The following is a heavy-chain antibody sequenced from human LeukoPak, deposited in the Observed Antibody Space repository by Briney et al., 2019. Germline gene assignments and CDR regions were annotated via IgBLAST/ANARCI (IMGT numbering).Heavy chain of an antibody. J-gene: IGHJ6*03. CDR3: AKQGERDYDYYYYMDV. V-gene: IGHV4-34*01. CDR2: INHSGST. Sequence: SETLSLTCAVYGGSFSGYYWSWIRQPPGKGLEWIGEINHSGSTNYNPSLKSRVTISVDTSKNQFSLKLSSVTAADTAVYYCAKQGERDYDYYYYMDVWGKGTTVTVSS. CDR1: GGSFSGYY. D-gene: IGHD2-21*01.